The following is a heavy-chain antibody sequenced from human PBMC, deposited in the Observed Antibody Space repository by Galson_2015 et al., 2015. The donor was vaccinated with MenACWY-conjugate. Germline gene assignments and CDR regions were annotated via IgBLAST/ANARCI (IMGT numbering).Heavy chain of an antibody. D-gene: IGHD1-26*01. CDR1: GFTFSSYD. CDR3: AREMNSGSSSHGAFDV. Sequence: SLRLSCAASGFTFSSYDMHWVRQATGKGLEWVSAIGTAGDPYYPGSVKGRFTISRENAKNSLYLQMNSLRAGDTAVYYCAREMNSGSSSHGAFDVWGQGTMVTVSS. J-gene: IGHJ3*01. CDR2: IGTAGDP. V-gene: IGHV3-13*05.